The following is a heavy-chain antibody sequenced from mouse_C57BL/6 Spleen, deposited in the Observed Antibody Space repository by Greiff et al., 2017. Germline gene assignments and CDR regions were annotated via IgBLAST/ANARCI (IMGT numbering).Heavy chain of an antibody. CDR2: ISSGSSTI. D-gene: IGHD2-3*01. CDR1: GFTFSDYG. CDR3: ARGSYDGYYWYFDV. Sequence: EVKLVESGGGLVKPGGSLKLSCAASGFTFSDYGMHWVRQAPEQGLEWVAYISSGSSTIYYADTVKGRFTISRDNATNPLFMQMTSLRSEDTALYFCARGSYDGYYWYFDVWGTGTTVTVSS. J-gene: IGHJ1*03. V-gene: IGHV5-17*01.